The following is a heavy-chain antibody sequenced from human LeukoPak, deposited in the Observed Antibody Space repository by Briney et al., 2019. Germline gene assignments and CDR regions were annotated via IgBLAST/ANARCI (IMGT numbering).Heavy chain of an antibody. CDR1: GYTFTSYY. CDR2: INPSGGST. Sequence: ASVKVSCKASGYTFTSYYMHLVRQAPGQGLEWMGIINPSGGSTSYAQKFQGRVTMTRDTSTSTVYMELSSLRSEDTAVYYCARSRRAYYYDSSGYPSAFDIWGQGTMVTVSS. D-gene: IGHD3-22*01. V-gene: IGHV1-46*01. CDR3: ARSRRAYYYDSSGYPSAFDI. J-gene: IGHJ3*02.